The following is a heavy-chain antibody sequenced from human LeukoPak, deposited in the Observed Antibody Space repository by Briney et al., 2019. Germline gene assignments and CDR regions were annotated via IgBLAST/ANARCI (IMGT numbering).Heavy chain of an antibody. CDR2: INPSGGST. V-gene: IGHV1-46*01. CDR1: GYTFTSYY. CDR3: ARDHGHSGSFDI. Sequence: ASVKVSCKASGYTFTSYYMHRVRQAPGQGLEWMGIINPSGGSTSYAQKFQGRVTMTRDMSTSTVYMELSSLRSEDTAVYYCARDHGHSGSFDIWGQGTMVTVSS. J-gene: IGHJ3*02. D-gene: IGHD5-12*01.